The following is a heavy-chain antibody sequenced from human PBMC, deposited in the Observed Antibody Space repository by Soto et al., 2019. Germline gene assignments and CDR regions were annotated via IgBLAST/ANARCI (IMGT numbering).Heavy chain of an antibody. CDR1: GYTFPSYG. CDR3: ARVFWDEVWCGYFYPFNCFDP. D-gene: IGHD3-3*01. CDR2: ISAYNGNT. J-gene: IGHJ5*02. Sequence: QVPLVQSGAAVKKPGASVKVSCKASGYTFPSYGISWVRQAPGQGLEWMGWISAYNGNTNYAQKLQGRVTMTTDTSTSTAYMELRSMRYDDTAVYFCARVFWDEVWCGYFYPFNCFDPWGQGTLVTVSS. V-gene: IGHV1-18*01.